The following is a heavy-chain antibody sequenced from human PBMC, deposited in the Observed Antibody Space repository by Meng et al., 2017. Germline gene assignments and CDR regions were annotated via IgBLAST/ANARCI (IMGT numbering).Heavy chain of an antibody. J-gene: IGHJ4*02. CDR1: GGSISSVDW. CDR3: ASWIYSCGWQ. Sequence: QVPLQASGPDRVSPSGPRSLTVVVSGGSISSVDWWSWVRQPPGKGLEWIGEIYHGGNTNYNPSLKSRVTISIDKSKNQFSLKLSSVTAADTAVYYCASWIYSCGWQWGQGTRVTVFS. D-gene: IGHD6-19*01. V-gene: IGHV4/OR15-8*02. CDR2: IYHGGNT.